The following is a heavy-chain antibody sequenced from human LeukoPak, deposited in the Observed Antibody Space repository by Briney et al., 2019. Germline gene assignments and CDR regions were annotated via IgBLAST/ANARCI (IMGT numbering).Heavy chain of an antibody. CDR2: IYYRGIT. V-gene: IGHV4-39*01. CDR3: AKQPHAFDNWFDP. Sequence: SQTLSLTCTVSGGSISSSSYDWGWIRQPPGKGLEWIGNIYYRGITYYNPSLKSRVTISVDTSKNQFSLKLSSVTAADTAVYYCAKQPHAFDNWFDPWGQGTLVTVSS. J-gene: IGHJ5*02. CDR1: GGSISSSSYD. D-gene: IGHD3-10*01.